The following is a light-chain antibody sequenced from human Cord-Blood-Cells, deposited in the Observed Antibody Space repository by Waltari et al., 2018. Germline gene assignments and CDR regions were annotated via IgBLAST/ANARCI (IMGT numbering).Light chain of an antibody. J-gene: IGKJ4*01. CDR1: QSVTSY. Sequence: EIVLTPSPATLSLLPGERATLPCRASQSVTSYLPWYQQQPGQAPRLLIYDASNRASGFPARFSGRGYETDFTLTISSLEPEDFAVYYCQQRSNWLTFGGGTKVEIK. CDR3: QQRSNWLT. V-gene: IGKV3-11*01. CDR2: DAS.